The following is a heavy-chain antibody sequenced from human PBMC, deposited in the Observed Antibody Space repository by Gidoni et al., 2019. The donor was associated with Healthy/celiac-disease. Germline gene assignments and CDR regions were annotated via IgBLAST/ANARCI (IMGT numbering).Heavy chain of an antibody. CDR2: IGTAGDP. CDR1: GFTFSSYD. V-gene: IGHV3-13*05. J-gene: IGHJ6*03. Sequence: EVQLVESGGGLVQPGGSLRLSCAASGFTFSSYDMHWVRQATGKGLEWVSAIGTAGDPYYPGSVKGRFTISRENAKNSLYLQMNSLRAGDTAVYYCARGTAEAYYYYMDVWGKGTTVTVSS. CDR3: ARGTAEAYYYYMDV. D-gene: IGHD1-1*01.